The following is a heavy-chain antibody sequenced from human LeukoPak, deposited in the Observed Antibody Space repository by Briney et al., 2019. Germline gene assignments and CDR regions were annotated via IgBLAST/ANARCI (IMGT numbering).Heavy chain of an antibody. D-gene: IGHD3-10*01. CDR3: ARALLWFGEPSHIDY. V-gene: IGHV1-18*01. Sequence: ASVKVSCKASGYTFTSYGISWVRQAPGQGLEWMGWITAYNENTNYAQKLQGRATMTTDTSTSTAYMELRSLRSDDTAVYYCARALLWFGEPSHIDYWGQGTLVTASS. J-gene: IGHJ4*02. CDR2: ITAYNENT. CDR1: GYTFTSYG.